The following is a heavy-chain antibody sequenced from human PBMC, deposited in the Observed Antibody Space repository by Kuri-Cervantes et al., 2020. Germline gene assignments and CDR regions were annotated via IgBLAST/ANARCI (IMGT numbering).Heavy chain of an antibody. D-gene: IGHD6-6*01. CDR3: ARAVNSSSSVFVFRAGYFDY. Sequence: SETLSLTCTVSGYSISSGYYWGWIRQSPGKGLEWIGSIYHSGSTNYNPSLKSRVTISVDTSKNQFSLNLSSVTAADTAAYYCARAVNSSSSVFVFRAGYFDYWGQGTLVTVSS. J-gene: IGHJ4*02. V-gene: IGHV4-38-2*02. CDR1: GYSISSGYY. CDR2: IYHSGST.